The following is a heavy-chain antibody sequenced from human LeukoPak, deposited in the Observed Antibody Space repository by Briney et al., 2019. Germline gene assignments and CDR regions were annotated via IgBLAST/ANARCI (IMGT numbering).Heavy chain of an antibody. Sequence: ESGPTLVNPTQTLTLTCTFSGFSLSTSGTRVSWIRQPPGKALEWLARIDWDDDKFYSTSLKTRLTISKDTSKNQVVLTMTNMDPVDTATYYCASYRNDAFDIWGQGTMVTVSS. CDR1: GFSLSTSGTR. J-gene: IGHJ3*02. CDR2: IDWDDDK. V-gene: IGHV2-70*04. D-gene: IGHD5-18*01. CDR3: ASYRNDAFDI.